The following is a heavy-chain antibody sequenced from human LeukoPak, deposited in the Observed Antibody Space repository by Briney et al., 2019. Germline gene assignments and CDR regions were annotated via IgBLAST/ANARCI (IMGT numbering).Heavy chain of an antibody. J-gene: IGHJ4*02. D-gene: IGHD3-22*01. CDR3: AKDEYYYDSSGYYQPPEY. CDR2: ISGSGGST. CDR1: GFTFSSYA. V-gene: IGHV3-23*01. Sequence: GGSLRLSCAASGFTFSSYAMSWVRQAPGKGLEWVSAISGSGGSTYYADHVKGRFTVSRDNSRNTLYLQMNSLRAEDTAVYYYAKDEYYYDSSGYYQPPEYWGQGTLVTVSS.